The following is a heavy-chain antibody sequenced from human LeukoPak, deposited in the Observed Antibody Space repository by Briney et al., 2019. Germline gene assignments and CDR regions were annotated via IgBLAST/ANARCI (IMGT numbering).Heavy chain of an antibody. J-gene: IGHJ4*02. D-gene: IGHD6-13*01. Sequence: PGGSLRLSCAASGFTFSSYAMSWVRQAPGKGLELVSAISGSDDSTYYEDSVKGRFTISRDNSKNTLYLQMNSLRAEDTAVYYCAKTRPLDSSSWSHGDYWGQGTLVTVSS. V-gene: IGHV3-23*01. CDR2: ISGSDDST. CDR1: GFTFSSYA. CDR3: AKTRPLDSSSWSHGDY.